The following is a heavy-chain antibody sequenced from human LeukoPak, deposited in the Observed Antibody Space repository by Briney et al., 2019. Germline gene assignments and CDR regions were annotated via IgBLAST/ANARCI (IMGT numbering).Heavy chain of an antibody. V-gene: IGHV1-2*02. CDR1: GYTFTSYY. CDR2: INPSGGGT. CDR3: ARGGMGSSSDY. Sequence: ASVKVSCKASGYTFTSYYMHWVRQAPGQGLEWMGIINPSGGGTNYAQKFQGRVTMTRDTSISTAYMELSRLRSDDTAVYYCARGGMGSSSDYWGQGTLVTVSS. D-gene: IGHD6-6*01. J-gene: IGHJ4*02.